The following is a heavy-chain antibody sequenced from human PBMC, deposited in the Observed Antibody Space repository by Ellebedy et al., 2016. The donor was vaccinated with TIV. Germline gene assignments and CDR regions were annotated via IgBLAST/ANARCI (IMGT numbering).Heavy chain of an antibody. D-gene: IGHD5-18*01. Sequence: AASVKVSCKASGYTFTTYYMHWVRQAPGQGLEWMGIINPSGGSAIYAQRLQGRVTMTRDTSTSTVYMVLSSLKSEDTAMYFCARVDAGTDAFDYWGQGTLVTVSS. CDR3: ARVDAGTDAFDY. V-gene: IGHV1-46*01. CDR2: INPSGGSA. J-gene: IGHJ4*02. CDR1: GYTFTTYY.